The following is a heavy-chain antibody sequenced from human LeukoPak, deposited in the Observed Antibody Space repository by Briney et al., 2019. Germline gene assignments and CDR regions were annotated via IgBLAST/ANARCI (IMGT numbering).Heavy chain of an antibody. D-gene: IGHD3-22*01. J-gene: IGHJ4*02. CDR2: IYYSGST. CDR3: ARVKYDSSGYYSILDY. V-gene: IGHV4-59*01. CDR1: GGSISSYY. Sequence: SETLSLTCTVSGGSISSYYWSWLRQPPGKGLEWIGYIYYSGSTNYNPSLKSRVTISVDTSKNQFSLKLTSVTAADTAVYYCARVKYDSSGYYSILDYWGQGTLVTVSS.